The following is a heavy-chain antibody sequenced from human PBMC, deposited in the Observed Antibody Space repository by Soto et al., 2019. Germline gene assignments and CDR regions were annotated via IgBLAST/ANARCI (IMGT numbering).Heavy chain of an antibody. V-gene: IGHV3-53*01. CDR1: GFTVSSNY. CDR2: IYSGGST. D-gene: IGHD3-3*01. Sequence: LRLSCAASGFTVSSNYMSWVRQAPGKGLEWVSVIYSGGSTYYADSVKGRFTISRDNSKNTLYLQMNSLRAEDTAVYYCARVDDFNYYGMDVWGQGTTVTVSS. CDR3: ARVDDFNYYGMDV. J-gene: IGHJ6*02.